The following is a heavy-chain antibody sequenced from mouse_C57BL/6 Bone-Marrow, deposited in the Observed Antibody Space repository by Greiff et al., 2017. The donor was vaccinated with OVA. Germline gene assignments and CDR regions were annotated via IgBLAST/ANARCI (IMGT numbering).Heavy chain of an antibody. CDR2: IYPGSGNT. J-gene: IGHJ1*03. D-gene: IGHD2-1*01. Sequence: VNLVESGAELVRPGASVKLSCKASGYTFTDYYINWVKQRPGQGLEWIARIYPGSGNTYYNEKFKGKATLTAEKSSSTAYMQLSSLTSEDSAVYFCARLYYGIDWYFDVWGTGTTVTVSS. CDR1: GYTFTDYY. V-gene: IGHV1-76*01. CDR3: ARLYYGIDWYFDV.